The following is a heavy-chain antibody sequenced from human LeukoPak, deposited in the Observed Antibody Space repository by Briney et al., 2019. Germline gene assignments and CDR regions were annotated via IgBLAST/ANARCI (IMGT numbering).Heavy chain of an antibody. CDR3: AKAAAGNYYYYYMDA. J-gene: IGHJ6*03. V-gene: IGHV1-69*05. CDR1: GGTFSSYA. D-gene: IGHD6-13*01. Sequence: ASVKVSCKASGGTFSSYAISWVRQAPGQGLEWMGGIIPIFGTANYAQKFQGRVTITTDESTSTAYMELSSLRSEDTAVYYCAKAAAGNYYYYYMDAWGKGTTVTVSS. CDR2: IIPIFGTA.